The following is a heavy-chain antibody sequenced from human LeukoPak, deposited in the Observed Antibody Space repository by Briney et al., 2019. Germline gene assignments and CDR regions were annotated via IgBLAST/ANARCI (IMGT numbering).Heavy chain of an antibody. CDR1: GGSINSYY. CDR3: ARTTLLERQDY. J-gene: IGHJ4*02. CDR2: IYYSGST. D-gene: IGHD1-1*01. V-gene: IGHV4-59*01. Sequence: PSETLSLTCTVSGGSINSYYWTWLRQPPGKGLEWIGYIYYSGSTKYNPSLTSRVTISVDSSKNQFSLKLSSVTAADTAVYFCARTTLLERQDYWGRGTLVTVSS.